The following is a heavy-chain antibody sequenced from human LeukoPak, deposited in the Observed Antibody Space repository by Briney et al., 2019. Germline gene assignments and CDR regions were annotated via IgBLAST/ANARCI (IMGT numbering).Heavy chain of an antibody. V-gene: IGHV4-4*07. J-gene: IGHJ4*02. CDR2: IYTSGST. CDR3: ARDTTMVRGAPGFDY. CDR1: GGSISSYY. Sequence: SETLSLTCTVSGGSISSYYWSWIRQPAGKGLEWIGRIYTSGSTNYNPSLKSRVTMSVDTSKNKFSLKLSSVTAADTAVYYCARDTTMVRGAPGFDYWGQGTLVTVSS. D-gene: IGHD3-10*01.